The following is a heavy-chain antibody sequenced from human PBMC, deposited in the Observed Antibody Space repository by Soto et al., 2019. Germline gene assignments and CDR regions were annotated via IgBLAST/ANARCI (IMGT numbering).Heavy chain of an antibody. V-gene: IGHV4-59*08. Sequence: PSETLSLTCTVSGGSISSYYWSWIRQPPGKGLEWIGYIYYSGSTNYNPSLKSRVTISVDTSKNQFSLKLSSVTAADTALYDLASAGVLAFDYGGQGTLVPVSP. CDR2: IYYSGST. CDR1: GGSISSYY. J-gene: IGHJ4*02. CDR3: ASAGVLAFDY. D-gene: IGHD3-10*01.